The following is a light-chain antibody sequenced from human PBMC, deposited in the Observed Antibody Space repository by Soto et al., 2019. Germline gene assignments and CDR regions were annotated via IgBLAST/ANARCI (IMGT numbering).Light chain of an antibody. CDR3: QHYITSLTT. V-gene: IGKV3-20*01. CDR2: GAS. J-gene: IGKJ1*01. CDR1: QSFTSNY. Sequence: EIVLTQSPGTLSLSPGERATLSCGANQSFTSNYLAWYQQKPGQAPRLLIHGASRRATGIPDRFIGSGSGTDFTLTISRLEPEDFAVYYCQHYITSLTTFGQGTKVDIK.